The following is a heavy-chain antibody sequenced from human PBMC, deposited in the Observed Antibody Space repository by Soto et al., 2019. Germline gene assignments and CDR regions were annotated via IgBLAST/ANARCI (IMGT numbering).Heavy chain of an antibody. J-gene: IGHJ5*02. D-gene: IGHD2-15*01. CDR1: GYTFTSYG. CDR3: ARKIVVVVAATYWFDP. CDR2: ISAYNGNT. V-gene: IGHV1-18*01. Sequence: ASVKVSCKASGYTFTSYGISWVRQAPGQGLEWMGWISAYNGNTNYAQKLQGRVTMTTDTSTGTAYMELRSLRSDDTAVYYCARKIVVVVAATYWFDPWGQGTLVTVSS.